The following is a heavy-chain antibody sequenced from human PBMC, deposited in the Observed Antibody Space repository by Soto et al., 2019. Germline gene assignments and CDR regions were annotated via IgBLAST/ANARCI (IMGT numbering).Heavy chain of an antibody. J-gene: IGHJ4*02. V-gene: IGHV1-46*01. CDR1: GFSFSDYF. Sequence: ASAQVSCKASGFSFSDYFMHWVRQAPGQGLEWMGIINPSGDSRNYAQKFQGRVTITRDTSTSTVYMDLSSLRYEDTAVYYCARELVVSAAAGYHFFGYWGQGTLVTVSS. CDR2: INPSGDSR. CDR3: ARELVVSAAAGYHFFGY. D-gene: IGHD6-13*01.